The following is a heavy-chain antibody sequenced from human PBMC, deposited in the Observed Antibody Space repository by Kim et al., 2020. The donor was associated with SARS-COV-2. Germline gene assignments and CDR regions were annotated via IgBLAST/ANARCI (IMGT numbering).Heavy chain of an antibody. CDR3: AKAPLFDW. V-gene: IGHV3-23*01. Sequence: GGSTYYADSGEGRYTNSSDKSKNTLYLQMNSLRAEDTAVYYGAKAPLFDWWGQGTLVTVSS. J-gene: IGHJ4*02. CDR2: GGST.